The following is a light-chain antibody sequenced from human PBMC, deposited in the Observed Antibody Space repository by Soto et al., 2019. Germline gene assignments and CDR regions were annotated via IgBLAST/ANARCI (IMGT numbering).Light chain of an antibody. Sequence: VVLAQSXATLSLSQREXXXXXRXASQSVSSYLAWYQQKXGQAPRLLIYDASXRGTGIPARFSGSGSGTDFTLTISSLEPEDFAVYYCQQRSNWRITSGEGTRMEIK. J-gene: IGKJ5*01. CDR2: DAS. CDR1: QSVSSY. CDR3: QQRSNWRIT. V-gene: IGKV3-11*01.